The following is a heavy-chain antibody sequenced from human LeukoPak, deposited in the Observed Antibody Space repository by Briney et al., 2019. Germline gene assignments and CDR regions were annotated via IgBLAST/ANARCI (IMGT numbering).Heavy chain of an antibody. V-gene: IGHV3-49*04. Sequence: PGRSLRLSCTASGFTFSDYAMSWVRQAPGKGLEWVGFISNKANGGTADYAASVKGRFAISRDDSKTIAYLQMNSLKTEDTAVYYCSRAYSTGWLGINDYWGQGALVTVSS. CDR1: GFTFSDYA. CDR3: SRAYSTGWLGINDY. J-gene: IGHJ4*02. D-gene: IGHD6-19*01. CDR2: ISNKANGGTA.